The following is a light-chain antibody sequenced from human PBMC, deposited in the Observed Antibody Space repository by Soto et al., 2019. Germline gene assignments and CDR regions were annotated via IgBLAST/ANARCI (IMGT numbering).Light chain of an antibody. Sequence: QSALTQPPSASGSPGQSVTISCTGTSSDVGGYDLVSWYQQHPGKAPKPILYEVAKRPSGVPARFSGSKSGNTASLTVSGLQADDESDYYCSSFAGNNNLFGGGTKLTVL. CDR2: EVA. CDR3: SSFAGNNNL. CDR1: SSDVGGYDL. V-gene: IGLV2-8*01. J-gene: IGLJ2*01.